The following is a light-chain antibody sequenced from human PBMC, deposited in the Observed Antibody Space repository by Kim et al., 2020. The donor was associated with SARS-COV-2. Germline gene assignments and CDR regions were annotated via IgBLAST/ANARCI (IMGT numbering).Light chain of an antibody. CDR2: GAS. CDR1: QSVSNSY. CDR3: QQYGDSPYT. Sequence: SPGERATLSCRASQSVSNSYVAWYRQRPGQAPRLLIYGASSRAIGVPDRVSGGGSGTDFTLTISRLEPEDFAVYHCQQYGDSPYTFGQGTMLEI. J-gene: IGKJ2*01. V-gene: IGKV3-20*01.